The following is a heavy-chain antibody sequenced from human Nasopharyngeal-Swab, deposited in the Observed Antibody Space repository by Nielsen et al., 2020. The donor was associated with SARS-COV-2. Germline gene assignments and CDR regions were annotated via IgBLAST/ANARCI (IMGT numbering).Heavy chain of an antibody. CDR2: FDPEDGET. Sequence: ASVKVSCKVSGYTLTELSMHWVRQAPGKGLEWMGGFDPEDGETIYAHKFQGRVTMTEDTSTDTAYMELSSLRSEDTAVYYCATAPAVVVVAATRDYYYYGMDVWGQGTTVTVSS. CDR3: ATAPAVVVVAATRDYYYYGMDV. J-gene: IGHJ6*02. D-gene: IGHD2-15*01. CDR1: GYTLTELS. V-gene: IGHV1-24*01.